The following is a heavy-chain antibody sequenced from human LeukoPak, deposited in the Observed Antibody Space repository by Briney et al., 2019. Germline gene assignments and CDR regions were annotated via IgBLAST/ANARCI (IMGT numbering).Heavy chain of an antibody. D-gene: IGHD2-15*01. Sequence: GASVKVSCKTSGYTFNAYYMHWVRQAPGQGLEWMGWINPNSGGSNYAQKFQGRVTMTRDTSISTAYMELSRLRSDDTAVYYCAREGVVVVAAVTYNWFDPWGQGTLVTVSS. CDR3: AREGVVVVAAVTYNWFDP. V-gene: IGHV1-2*02. J-gene: IGHJ5*02. CDR1: GYTFNAYY. CDR2: INPNSGGS.